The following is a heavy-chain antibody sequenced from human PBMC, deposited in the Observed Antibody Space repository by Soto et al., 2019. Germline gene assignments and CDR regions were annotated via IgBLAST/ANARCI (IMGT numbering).Heavy chain of an antibody. J-gene: IGHJ4*02. CDR1: GGSFTSNNW. CDR3: ASRDPGTSVDY. Sequence: SETLSLTCAVSGGSFTSNNWWTWVRQPPGQGLEWIGEIYRTGSTNYNPSLKSRVTISLDKSGNQFSLKVTSLTAADTAVYYCASRDPGTSVDYWGQGTLVTVSS. V-gene: IGHV4-4*02. D-gene: IGHD1-7*01. CDR2: IYRTGST.